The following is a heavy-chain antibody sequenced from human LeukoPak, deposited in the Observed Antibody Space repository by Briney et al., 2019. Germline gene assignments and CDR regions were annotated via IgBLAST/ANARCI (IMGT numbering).Heavy chain of an antibody. Sequence: SETLSLTCAVYGGSFSGYYWSWIRQPPGKGLEWMGEINHSGSTNYNPSLKSRVTISVDTSKNQFSLKLSSVTAADTAVYYCARLYSSGWYGSDYWGQGTLVTVSS. J-gene: IGHJ4*02. CDR3: ARLYSSGWYGSDY. V-gene: IGHV4-34*01. CDR1: GGSFSGYY. CDR2: INHSGST. D-gene: IGHD6-19*01.